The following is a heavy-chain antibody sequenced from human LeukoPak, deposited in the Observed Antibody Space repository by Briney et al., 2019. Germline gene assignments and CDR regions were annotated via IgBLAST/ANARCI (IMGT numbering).Heavy chain of an antibody. CDR3: ARAHYYGSGSYWGVDY. Sequence: GASAKVSCKASGYTFTSYYMHWERQAPVQGLERMGGIVPLFGTANYAQKFQGRVTITADESTSTAYMELRSLRSEDTAVYYCARAHYYGSGSYWGVDYWGQGTLVTVSS. J-gene: IGHJ4*02. CDR1: GYTFTSYY. CDR2: IVPLFGTA. D-gene: IGHD3-10*01. V-gene: IGHV1-69*13.